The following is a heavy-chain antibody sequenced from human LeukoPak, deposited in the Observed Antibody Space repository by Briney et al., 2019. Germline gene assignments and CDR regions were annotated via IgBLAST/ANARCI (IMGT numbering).Heavy chain of an antibody. V-gene: IGHV3-23*01. J-gene: IGHJ1*01. CDR3: ARAYKDRSLAGKKEFFQH. D-gene: IGHD6-19*01. CDR1: GFTFSIYA. Sequence: PGGSLRLSCADSGFTFSIYAMSWVRQAPGRGLECVSTMSGSGDITRYADSVKGRFVVSRDNANNFLYLQMNSLRAEDTALYYCARAYKDRSLAGKKEFFQHWGQGTLVTVSS. CDR2: MSGSGDIT.